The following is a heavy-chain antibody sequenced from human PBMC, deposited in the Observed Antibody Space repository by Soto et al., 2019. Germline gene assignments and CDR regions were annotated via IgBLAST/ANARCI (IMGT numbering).Heavy chain of an antibody. J-gene: IGHJ4*02. CDR3: ARSYDSSGRPRHYFDY. D-gene: IGHD3-22*01. CDR2: IYYSGST. V-gene: IGHV4-61*08. CDR1: GGSISSGDYY. Sequence: PSETLSLTCTVSGGSISSGDYYWSWIRQPPGKGLEWIGYIYYSGSTNYNPSLKSRVTISVDTSKNQFSLKLSSVTAADTAVYYCARSYDSSGRPRHYFDYWGQGALVTVSS.